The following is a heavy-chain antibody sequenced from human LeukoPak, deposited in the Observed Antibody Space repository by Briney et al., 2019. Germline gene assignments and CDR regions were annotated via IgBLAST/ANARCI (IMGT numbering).Heavy chain of an antibody. CDR3: ATSHLRYYYDSSGSGAFDI. V-gene: IGHV3-64*01. D-gene: IGHD3-22*01. CDR1: GFTFSTYE. Sequence: PGGSLRLSCAASGFTFSTYEMNWVRQAPGKGLEYVSAISSNGGSTYYANSVKGRFTISRDNSKNTLYLQMGSLRAEDMAVYYCATSHLRYYYDSSGSGAFDIWGQGTMVTVSS. J-gene: IGHJ3*02. CDR2: ISSNGGST.